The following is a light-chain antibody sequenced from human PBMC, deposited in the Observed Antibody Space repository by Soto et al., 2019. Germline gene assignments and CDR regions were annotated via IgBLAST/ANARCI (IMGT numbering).Light chain of an antibody. CDR3: QQNYSSTWT. CDR2: ATS. CDR1: QSISSY. Sequence: DIQMTQYPSSLSASVGERVTITCRASQSISSYLNWYQKKPGKAPNLLIYATSSLPSGVPSRLSGSGSGTEFTLTISSLQREDFAIYDCQQNYSSTWTFGQGTKVDIK. V-gene: IGKV1-39*01. J-gene: IGKJ1*01.